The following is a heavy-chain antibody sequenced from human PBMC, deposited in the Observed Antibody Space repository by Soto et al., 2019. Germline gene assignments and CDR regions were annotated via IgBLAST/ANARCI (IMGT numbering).Heavy chain of an antibody. Sequence: PGGSLRLSCAASGFTFSNYAMSWVRQAPGKGLEWVSDISGSGGSTKYADSVKGRFTISRDNSRNTLYLQMISLRAEDTAVYYCGKDLFGWLSTQDYWGQGTLVTVSS. J-gene: IGHJ4*02. V-gene: IGHV3-23*01. CDR3: GKDLFGWLSTQDY. CDR1: GFTFSNYA. CDR2: ISGSGGST. D-gene: IGHD3-9*01.